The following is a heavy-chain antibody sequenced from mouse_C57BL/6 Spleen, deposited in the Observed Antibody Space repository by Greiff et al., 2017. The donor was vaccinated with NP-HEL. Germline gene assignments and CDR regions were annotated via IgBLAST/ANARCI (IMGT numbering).Heavy chain of an antibody. CDR3: AREGLGHWYFDV. D-gene: IGHD4-1*01. CDR2: ISYDGSN. V-gene: IGHV3-6*01. Sequence: DVQLQESGPGLVKPSQSLSLTCSVTGYSITSGYYWNWIRQFPGNKLEWMGYISYDGSNNYNPSLKNRISITRDTSKNQFFLKLNSVTTEDTATYYCAREGLGHWYFDVWGTGTTVTVSS. J-gene: IGHJ1*03. CDR1: GYSITSGYY.